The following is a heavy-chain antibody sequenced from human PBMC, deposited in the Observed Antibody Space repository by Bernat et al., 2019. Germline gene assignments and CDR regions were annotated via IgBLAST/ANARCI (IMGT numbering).Heavy chain of an antibody. D-gene: IGHD2-15*01. J-gene: IGHJ3*02. CDR3: ARGYCSGGSCYYRAFDI. Sequence: QVQLVQSGAEVKKPGSSVKVSCKASGGTFSSYAISWVRQAPGQGLEWMGGIIPIFGTANYAQKFQGRVTITADESTSTAYMELSSLRSEDTAVYYCARGYCSGGSCYYRAFDIWGQGTIVTVSS. CDR2: IIPIFGTA. CDR1: GGTFSSYA. V-gene: IGHV1-69*01.